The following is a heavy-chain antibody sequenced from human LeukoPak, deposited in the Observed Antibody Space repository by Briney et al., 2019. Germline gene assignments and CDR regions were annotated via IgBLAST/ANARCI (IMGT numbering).Heavy chain of an antibody. D-gene: IGHD2-21*02. CDR2: IYPGDSDT. CDR3: ARIEGCGGDCYPRGDNWFDP. V-gene: IGHV5-51*01. Sequence: GESLKISCKGSGYSFTSYWIGWVRQMPGKGLEWMGIIYPGDSDTRYSPSFQGQVTISADKSISTAYLQWSSLKASDTAMYYCARIEGCGGDCYPRGDNWFDPWGQGTPVTVSS. J-gene: IGHJ5*02. CDR1: GYSFTSYW.